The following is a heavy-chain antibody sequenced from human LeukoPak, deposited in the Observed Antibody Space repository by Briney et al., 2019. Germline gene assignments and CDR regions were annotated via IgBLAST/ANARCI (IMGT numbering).Heavy chain of an antibody. J-gene: IGHJ4*02. D-gene: IGHD2-21*02. CDR2: ISYDGSNK. CDR1: GFTFSSYG. V-gene: IGHV3-30*18. Sequence: GGALRLSCAASGFTFSSYGMHWVRQAPGKGLKWVAVISYDGSNKYYADSVKGRFTISRDNSKNTLYLQMNSLRAEDTAVYYCAKDPAVVTASTSDYWGQGTLVTVSS. CDR3: AKDPAVVTASTSDY.